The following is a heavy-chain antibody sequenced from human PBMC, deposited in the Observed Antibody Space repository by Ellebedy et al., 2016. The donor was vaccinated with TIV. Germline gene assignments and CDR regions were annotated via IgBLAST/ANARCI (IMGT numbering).Heavy chain of an antibody. Sequence: GESLKISCAASGFTFSSYTMNWVRQAPGKGLEWVSSISSSSNSMYYADSLRGRFTVSRDNAKNSLYLQMNSLRAEDTAVYYCAKVTYYFDSHDSVTGMDVWGQGTTVTVSS. D-gene: IGHD3-22*01. V-gene: IGHV3-21*01. CDR2: ISSSSNSM. J-gene: IGHJ6*02. CDR1: GFTFSSYT. CDR3: AKVTYYFDSHDSVTGMDV.